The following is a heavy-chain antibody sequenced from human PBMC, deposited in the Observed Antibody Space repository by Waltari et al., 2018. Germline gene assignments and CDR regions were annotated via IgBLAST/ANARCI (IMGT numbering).Heavy chain of an antibody. CDR2: INPNRGGT. V-gene: IGHV1-2*06. CDR1: GYTFTGYY. D-gene: IGHD6-13*01. J-gene: IGHJ4*02. CDR3: AKDHGSSWYD. Sequence: QVQLVQSGAEVKKPGASVKVSCKASGYTFTGYYMHWVRQAPGQGLEWMGRINPNRGGTNYAQKVQGRVTMTRDTSISTAYMELSRLRSDDTAVYYCAKDHGSSWYDWGQGTLVTVSS.